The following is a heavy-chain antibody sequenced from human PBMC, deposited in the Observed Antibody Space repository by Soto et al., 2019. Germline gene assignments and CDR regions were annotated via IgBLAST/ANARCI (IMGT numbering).Heavy chain of an antibody. CDR1: GFTFSGSA. Sequence: EVHLVESGGGLVQPGGSLRLSCAASGFTFSGSAMHWVRQASGKGLEWVGRIRNKADNYATAYTASVKGRFIISRDDSKHTAYLQMTSLHTEATALYYCTRIAPSYNMDVWGQGTTVTVSS. J-gene: IGHJ6*02. V-gene: IGHV3-73*02. CDR3: TRIAPSYNMDV. CDR2: IRNKADNYAT. D-gene: IGHD2-21*01.